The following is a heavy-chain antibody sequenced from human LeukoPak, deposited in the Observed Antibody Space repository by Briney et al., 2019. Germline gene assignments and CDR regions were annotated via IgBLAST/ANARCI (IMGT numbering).Heavy chain of an antibody. CDR2: IRSKAYGGTT. V-gene: IGHV3-49*03. Sequence: PGRSLRLSCTASGFTFGDYAMSWFRQAPGKGLEWVGFIRSKAYGGTTEYAASVKGRFTISRDDSKSIAYLQMNSLKTEDTAVYYCTRCWPSLGIPRQGAAFDIWGQGTMVTVSS. J-gene: IGHJ3*02. CDR1: GFTFGDYA. CDR3: TRCWPSLGIPRQGAAFDI.